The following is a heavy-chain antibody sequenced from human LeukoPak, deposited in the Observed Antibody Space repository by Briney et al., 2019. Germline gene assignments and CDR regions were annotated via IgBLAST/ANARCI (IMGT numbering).Heavy chain of an antibody. J-gene: IGHJ3*01. CDR2: ISGRGDTI. CDR1: GFTFRNYE. V-gene: IGHV3-48*03. D-gene: IGHD3-10*01. Sequence: GGSLRLSCAASGFTFRNYEMQWVRQAPGKGLEWVSYISGRGDTIHYADSVKGRFTISRDNAKNSLYLQMNSLRAEDTALYYCARGDYYGSQNYTFDVWGQGAVVTVSS. CDR3: ARGDYYGSQNYTFDV.